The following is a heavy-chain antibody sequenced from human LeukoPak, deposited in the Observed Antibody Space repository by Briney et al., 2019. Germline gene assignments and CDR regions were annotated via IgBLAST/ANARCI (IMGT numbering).Heavy chain of an antibody. D-gene: IGHD3-10*01. V-gene: IGHV3-30-3*01. CDR1: GFTFSDYF. CDR3: ARERQDTIVHSGAFDI. CDR2: IASDGGHT. Sequence: PGGSLRLSCAASGFTFSDYFMHWVRQAPGKGLEWVAVIASDGGHTFYVESVKGRFTISRDNSNNTLYLQMNSLRAEDTAVYFCARERQDTIVHSGAFDIWGQGTMVTVSS. J-gene: IGHJ3*02.